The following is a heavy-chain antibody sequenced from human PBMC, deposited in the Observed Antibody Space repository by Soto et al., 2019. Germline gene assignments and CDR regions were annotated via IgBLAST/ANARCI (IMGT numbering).Heavy chain of an antibody. CDR2: IYYSGST. CDR1: CGSVSSGSYY. Sequence: SETLSLTCTVSCGSVSSGSYYWSWIRQPPGKGLEWIGYIYYSGSTNYNPSLKSRVTISVDTSKNQFSLKLSSVTAADTAVYYCARESNDSSDWGQGTLVTVSS. CDR3: ARESNDSSD. D-gene: IGHD3-22*01. J-gene: IGHJ4*02. V-gene: IGHV4-61*01.